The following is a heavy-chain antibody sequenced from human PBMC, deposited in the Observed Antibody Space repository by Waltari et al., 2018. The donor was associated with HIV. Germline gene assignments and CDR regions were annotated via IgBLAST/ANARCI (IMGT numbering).Heavy chain of an antibody. CDR2: IDDSVNT. CDR3: ARGGKKGAYRTGPKGSGFPDY. V-gene: IGHV4-59*01. CDR1: AGSFSNYY. Sequence: VHLQESGPGLVKPSETLLHFCGIAAGSFSNYYCSWVRNPPGQGQEWVVLIDDSVNTNYNPSLKSRVLSSVDTSRNQLSLNLTSVSAADTAVYYCARGGKKGAYRTGPKGSGFPDYWGHGTLVTVSS. J-gene: IGHJ4*01. D-gene: IGHD2-8*02.